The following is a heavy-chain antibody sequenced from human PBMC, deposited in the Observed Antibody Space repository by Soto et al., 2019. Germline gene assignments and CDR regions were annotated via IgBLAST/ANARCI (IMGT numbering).Heavy chain of an antibody. Sequence: VSVKVSCKASGYTFTGDYMHWVRQAPGQGLEWMGWINPNSGGTNYAQKFQGWVTMTRDTSISTAYMELSRLRSDDTAVYYCARDSAQYSRSWYADGMDVWGQGTTVTV. CDR3: ARDSAQYSRSWYADGMDV. CDR1: GYTFTGDY. J-gene: IGHJ6*02. D-gene: IGHD6-13*01. CDR2: INPNSGGT. V-gene: IGHV1-2*04.